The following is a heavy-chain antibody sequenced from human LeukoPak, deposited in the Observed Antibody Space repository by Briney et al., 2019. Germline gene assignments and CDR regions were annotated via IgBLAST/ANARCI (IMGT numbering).Heavy chain of an antibody. CDR2: IYYSGST. D-gene: IGHD3-22*01. CDR3: ARGGDSSGYYYPVFDY. V-gene: IGHV4-59*08. Sequence: SETLSLTCTVSGGSISSYYWSWIRQPPGKGLEWIGYIYYSGSTNYNPSLKSRVTISVDTSKNQFSLKLSSVTAADTAVYYCARGGDSSGYYYPVFDYWGQGTLVTVSS. CDR1: GGSISSYY. J-gene: IGHJ4*02.